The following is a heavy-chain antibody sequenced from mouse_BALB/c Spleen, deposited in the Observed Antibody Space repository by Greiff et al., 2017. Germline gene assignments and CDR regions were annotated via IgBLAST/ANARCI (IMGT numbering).Heavy chain of an antibody. Sequence: EVKVVESGGGLVKPGGSLKLSCAASGFTFSSYAMSWVRQTPEKRLEWVATISSGGSYTYYPDSVKGRFTISRDNAKNTLYLQMSSLRSEDTAMYYCAIYYSDWYFDVWGAGTTGTVSS. V-gene: IGHV5-9-3*01. D-gene: IGHD1-1*01. J-gene: IGHJ1*01. CDR1: GFTFSSYA. CDR2: ISSGGSYT. CDR3: AIYYSDWYFDV.